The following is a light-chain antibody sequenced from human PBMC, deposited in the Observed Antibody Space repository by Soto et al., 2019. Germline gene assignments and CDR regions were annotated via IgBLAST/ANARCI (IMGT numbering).Light chain of an antibody. CDR3: CSYAGSYTFV. Sequence: QSALTQPRSVSGSPGQSVTISCTGTSSDIGNYNYVSWYQHHPGRAPKLMIYDVSERPSGVPDRFSGSKSGNTASLTISGLQPDDEADCYCCSYAGSYTFVFGGGTKVTVL. CDR2: DVS. J-gene: IGLJ2*01. CDR1: SSDIGNYNY. V-gene: IGLV2-11*01.